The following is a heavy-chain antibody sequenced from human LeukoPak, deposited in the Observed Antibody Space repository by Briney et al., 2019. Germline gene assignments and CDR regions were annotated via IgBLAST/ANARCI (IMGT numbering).Heavy chain of an antibody. V-gene: IGHV4-34*01. J-gene: IGHJ4*02. CDR2: IYYSGST. D-gene: IGHD5-18*01. CDR3: ARTPNLWLSTNYYFDY. Sequence: SETLSLTCAVYGGSFSGYYWSWIRQPPGKGLEWIGSIYYSGSTYYNPSLKSRVTISVDTSKNQFSLKLSSVTAADTAVYYCARTPNLWLSTNYYFDYWGQGTLVTVSS. CDR1: GGSFSGYY.